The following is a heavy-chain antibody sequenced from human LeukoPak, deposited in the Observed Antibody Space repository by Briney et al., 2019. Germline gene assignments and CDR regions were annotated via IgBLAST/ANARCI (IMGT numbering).Heavy chain of an antibody. CDR1: GFTVSSNY. Sequence: PGGSLRLSCAASGFTVSSNYMSWVRQAPGKGLEWVSVIYSGGSTYYADSVKGRFTISGDNSKNTLYLQMNSLRAEDTAVYYCAITEDYYDSSGSDYWGQGTLVTVSS. V-gene: IGHV3-53*01. D-gene: IGHD3-22*01. CDR3: AITEDYYDSSGSDY. J-gene: IGHJ4*02. CDR2: IYSGGST.